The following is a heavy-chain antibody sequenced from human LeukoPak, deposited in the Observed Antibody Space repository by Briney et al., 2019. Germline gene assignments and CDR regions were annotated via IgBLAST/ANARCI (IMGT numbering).Heavy chain of an antibody. V-gene: IGHV3-74*01. CDR2: ISGDGSMT. D-gene: IGHD3-10*01. CDR1: AFTFSTHW. J-gene: IGHJ6*02. CDR3: ASLLTPYRGSGGGSVDV. Sequence: GGSLRLSCAASAFTFSTHWMCWVRQAPGKELVWVSRISGDGSMTSYADSVKGRFTISRDNAKDTLFLQMTSLRVEDTAVYSCASLLTPYRGSGGGSVDVWGQGTTVTVSS.